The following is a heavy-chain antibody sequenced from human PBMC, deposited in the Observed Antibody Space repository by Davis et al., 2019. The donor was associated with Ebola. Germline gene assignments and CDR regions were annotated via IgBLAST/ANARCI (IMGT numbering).Heavy chain of an antibody. CDR3: ARAVALSGELDP. J-gene: IGHJ5*02. CDR2: IYYSGST. V-gene: IGHV4-59*12. D-gene: IGHD3-10*01. CDR1: GGSISSYY. Sequence: MPSETLSLTCTVSGGSISSYYWSWIRQPPGKGLEWIGYIYYSGSTNYNPSLKSRVTISVDTSKNQFSLKLSSVTAADTAVYYCARAVALSGELDPWGQGTLVTVSS.